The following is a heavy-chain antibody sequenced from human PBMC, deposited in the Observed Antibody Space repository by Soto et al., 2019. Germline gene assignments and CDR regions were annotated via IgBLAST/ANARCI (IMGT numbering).Heavy chain of an antibody. D-gene: IGHD6-13*01. J-gene: IGHJ4*02. V-gene: IGHV3-53*02. CDR2: INSDGRT. Sequence: DVQLVETGGGLIQPGGSLRLSCAASGFIVSSSYMSWVRQAPGKGLEWVSVINSDGRTYYADSVKGRFTISRDNSKNTLYLQKTSLSAEDTAVYYCARCSGWYGQCYFDCWGEGTLVTVSS. CDR1: GFIVSSSY. CDR3: ARCSGWYGQCYFDC.